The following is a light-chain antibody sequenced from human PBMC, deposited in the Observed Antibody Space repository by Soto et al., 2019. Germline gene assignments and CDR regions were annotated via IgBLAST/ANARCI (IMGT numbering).Light chain of an antibody. CDR2: DTS. J-gene: IGKJ3*01. CDR3: QQRGNWPPGFS. CDR1: QSVSIH. V-gene: IGKV3-11*01. Sequence: EVVLTQSPATLSLSPGERATLSCRASQSVSIHLAWYQQKGGQAPRLLIYDTSNRATGIPARFSGSGSGTDFTLTISSLEPEDFAVYYCQQRGNWPPGFSFGPGTKVDI.